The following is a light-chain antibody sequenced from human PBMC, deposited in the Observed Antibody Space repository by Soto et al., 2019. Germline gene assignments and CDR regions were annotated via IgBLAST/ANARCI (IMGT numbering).Light chain of an antibody. J-gene: IGKJ3*01. Sequence: EIVLTQSPGTLSLSPGERATLSCRASQSVSSSYLAWYRQKPGQAPRLLIYGASGRATGIPDRFSGSGSGTDFTLTISRLDPEDFAVSYCQQYGSSPLLTFGPGTKVDIK. CDR2: GAS. V-gene: IGKV3-20*01. CDR3: QQYGSSPLLT. CDR1: QSVSSSY.